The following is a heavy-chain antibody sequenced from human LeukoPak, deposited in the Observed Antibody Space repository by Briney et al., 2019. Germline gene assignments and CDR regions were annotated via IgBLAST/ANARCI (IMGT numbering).Heavy chain of an antibody. Sequence: HGASVKVSCKASGYTLTNYGISWVRQAPGQGLEWMGWISAYNGNTNYAQKLQGRVTMTTDTSTSTAYMELRSLRSDDTAVYYCARDRVAGSFSYYGMDVWGRGTTVTVSS. CDR3: ARDRVAGSFSYYGMDV. CDR2: ISAYNGNT. D-gene: IGHD6-19*01. CDR1: GYTLTNYG. V-gene: IGHV1-18*01. J-gene: IGHJ6*02.